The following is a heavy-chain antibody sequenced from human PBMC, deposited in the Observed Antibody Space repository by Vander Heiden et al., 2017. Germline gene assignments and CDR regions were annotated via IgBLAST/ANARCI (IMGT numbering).Heavy chain of an antibody. D-gene: IGHD4-4*01. V-gene: IGHV3-23*01. Sequence: EVQVLESGGDLVQPGGSLRLSGAASGFPFGPYGMTWVRQAPGKGLDWVSSITASGASTYYADSVKGRFTICRDNSKSTLYLYMNSLRAEDTAVYYCAKGVRTTIIYNCLDPWGQGTLVTVSS. CDR2: ITASGAST. J-gene: IGHJ5*02. CDR1: GFPFGPYG. CDR3: AKGVRTTIIYNCLDP.